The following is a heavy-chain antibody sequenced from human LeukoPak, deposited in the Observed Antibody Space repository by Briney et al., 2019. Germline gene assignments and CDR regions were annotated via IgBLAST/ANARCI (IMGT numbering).Heavy chain of an antibody. CDR3: AREDVDITVATSGAFDI. J-gene: IGHJ3*02. Sequence: SGGSLRLSCAASGFTFNRFWMHWVRQAPGKGLVWVSRIISDGSSTNYADSVKGRFTISRDNAKNTLYLPMNSLRAEDTALYYCAREDVDITVATSGAFDIWGQGTMVTVSS. CDR2: IISDGSST. V-gene: IGHV3-74*01. CDR1: GFTFNRFW. D-gene: IGHD6-19*01.